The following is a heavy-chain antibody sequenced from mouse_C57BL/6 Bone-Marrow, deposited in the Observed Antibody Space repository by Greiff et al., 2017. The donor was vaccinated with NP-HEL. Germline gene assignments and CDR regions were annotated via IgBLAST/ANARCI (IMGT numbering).Heavy chain of an antibody. CDR2: INPYNGDT. J-gene: IGHJ4*01. Sequence: EVQLVESGPELVKPGDSVKISCKASGYSFTGYSMNWVMQSHGKSLEWIGCINPYNGDTFYNQKFKGKATLTVDKSSSTANMQLRSLTSEDSAVYYCARSEYYYAMDYWGQGTSVTVSS. V-gene: IGHV1-20*01. CDR3: ARSEYYYAMDY. CDR1: GYSFTGYS.